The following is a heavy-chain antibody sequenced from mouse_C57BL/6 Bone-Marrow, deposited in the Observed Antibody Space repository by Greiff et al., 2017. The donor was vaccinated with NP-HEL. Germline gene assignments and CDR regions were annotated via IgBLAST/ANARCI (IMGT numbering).Heavy chain of an antibody. CDR2: IYPGNSDT. CDR1: GYTFTSYW. J-gene: IGHJ2*01. D-gene: IGHD1-1*01. Sequence: VQLQQSGTVLARPGASVKMSCKTSGYTFTSYWMHWVKQRPGQGLEWIGAIYPGNSDTSYNQKFKGKAKLTAVTSASTAYMELSSLTNEDSAVYYCTGYDGSSYVGDYWGQGTTLTVSS. CDR3: TGYDGSSYVGDY. V-gene: IGHV1-5*01.